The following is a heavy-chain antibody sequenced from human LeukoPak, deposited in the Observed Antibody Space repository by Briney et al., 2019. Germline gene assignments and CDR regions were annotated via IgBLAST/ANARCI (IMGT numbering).Heavy chain of an antibody. D-gene: IGHD3-10*01. CDR2: IYHSGST. CDR1: GYSISSGYY. CDR3: ARVVWFGEVSNFDY. J-gene: IGHJ4*02. V-gene: IGHV4-38-2*01. Sequence: SENLSLTCAVSGYSISSGYYWGWIRQPPGKGLEWIGSIYHSGSTYYNPSLKSRVTISVDTSKNQFSLKLSSVTAADTAVYYCARVVWFGEVSNFDYWGQGTLVTVSS.